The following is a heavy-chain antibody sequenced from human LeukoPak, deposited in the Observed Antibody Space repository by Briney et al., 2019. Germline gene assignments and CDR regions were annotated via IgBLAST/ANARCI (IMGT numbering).Heavy chain of an antibody. CDR2: IYYSGXX. CDR1: GGSISSYY. V-gene: IGHV4-59*08. J-gene: IGHJ4*02. CDR3: ARGPFTYYDFWSGLGEDYYFDY. Sequence: KPSETLSLTCTVSGGSISSYYWSWIRQPPGXXXXWIGYIYYSGXXNYNPSLKSRVTISVDTSKNQFSLKLSSVTAADTAVYYCARGPFTYYDFWSGLGEDYYFDYWGQGTLVTVSS. D-gene: IGHD3-3*01.